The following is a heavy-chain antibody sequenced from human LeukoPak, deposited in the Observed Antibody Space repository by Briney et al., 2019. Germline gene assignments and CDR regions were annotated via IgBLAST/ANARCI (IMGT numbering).Heavy chain of an antibody. Sequence: PGGSLRLSCAASGFTFSSYSMNWVRQAPGKGLGWVSYISSSSSTIYYADSVKGRFTISRDNAKNSLYLQMNSLRAEDTAVYYCARMNRPYYDILTGSSYWGQGTLVTVSS. V-gene: IGHV3-48*04. D-gene: IGHD3-9*01. CDR1: GFTFSSYS. CDR3: ARMNRPYYDILTGSSY. CDR2: ISSSSSTI. J-gene: IGHJ4*02.